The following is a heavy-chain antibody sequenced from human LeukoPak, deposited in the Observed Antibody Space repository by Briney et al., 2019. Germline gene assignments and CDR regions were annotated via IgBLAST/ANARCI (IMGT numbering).Heavy chain of an antibody. CDR2: INHSGST. J-gene: IGHJ4*02. Sequence: SETLSLTCAVYGGSFSGYYWSWIRQPPGKGLEWIGEINHSGSTNYNPSLKSRVTISVDTSKNQFSLKLSSVTAADTAVYYCARYGDGYEAFDYWGQVTLVTGSS. CDR1: GGSFSGYY. V-gene: IGHV4-34*01. CDR3: ARYGDGYEAFDY. D-gene: IGHD5-24*01.